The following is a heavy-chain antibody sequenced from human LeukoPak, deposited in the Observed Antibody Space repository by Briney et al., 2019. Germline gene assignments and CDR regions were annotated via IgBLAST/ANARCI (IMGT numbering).Heavy chain of an antibody. CDR3: ARAFYPGYYSYMAV. V-gene: IGHV4-4*02. CDR1: GGSISSTKW. Sequence: SGTLSLTCAVSGGSISSTKWWSWVRQPPGKGLEWIGEIYHSGSTNYNPSLKSRVTISVDKSKNQFSLKLSSVTAADTAVYYCARAFYPGYYSYMAVWGKGTTVTVSS. CDR2: IYHSGST. D-gene: IGHD3-3*02. J-gene: IGHJ6*03.